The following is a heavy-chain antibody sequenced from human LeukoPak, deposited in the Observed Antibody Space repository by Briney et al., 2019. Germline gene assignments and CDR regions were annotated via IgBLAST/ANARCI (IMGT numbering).Heavy chain of an antibody. CDR1: GGSISSYY. J-gene: IGHJ6*02. Sequence: SETLSLTCIVSGGSISSYYWSWIRQPPGKGLEWIGYNYDSGSSYNPHLKSRVTISDDTSRTQFSLKVSSVTAADTAEYYCARQMFLGGMDVWGQGTTVTVSS. CDR3: ARQMFLGGMDV. CDR2: NYDSGS. D-gene: IGHD2/OR15-2a*01. V-gene: IGHV4-59*08.